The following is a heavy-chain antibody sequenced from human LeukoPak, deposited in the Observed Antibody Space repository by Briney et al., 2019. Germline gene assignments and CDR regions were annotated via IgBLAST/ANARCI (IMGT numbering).Heavy chain of an antibody. CDR2: IYSDGTT. V-gene: IGHV3-53*01. CDR1: GFSVSSIY. J-gene: IGHJ4*02. Sequence: GGSLRLSCTASGFSVSSIYMNWVRQAPGKGLEWVSVIYSDGTTYYADSVKGRFTISRDDSKNTLYLHMNSLRAEDTAVYYCARAPNWRFDHWGQGTLVTVSS. CDR3: ARAPNWRFDH. D-gene: IGHD1-1*01.